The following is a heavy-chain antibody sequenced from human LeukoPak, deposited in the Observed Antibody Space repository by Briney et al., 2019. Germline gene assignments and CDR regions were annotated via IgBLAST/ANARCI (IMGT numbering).Heavy chain of an antibody. CDR2: ISTRSSYI. D-gene: IGHD6-13*01. Sequence: GGSLRLSCAASGFTFSSYSMNWVRQAPGKGPEWVSSISTRSSYIYYADSVKGRFTISRDNAKNSLYLQMNSLRAEDTAVYYCVSAGIAAAGTSYWFDPWGQGTLVTVSS. CDR3: VSAGIAAAGTSYWFDP. J-gene: IGHJ5*02. CDR1: GFTFSSYS. V-gene: IGHV3-21*01.